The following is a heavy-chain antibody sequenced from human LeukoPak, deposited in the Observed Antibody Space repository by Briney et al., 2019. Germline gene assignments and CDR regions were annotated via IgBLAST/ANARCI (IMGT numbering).Heavy chain of an antibody. Sequence: GESLRISCKGSGYSFTSYWISWVRQMPGKGLEWMGRIDPSDSYTNYSPSFQGHVTISADKPISTAYLQWSSLKASDTAMYYCARRAAADYYYYGMDVWGQGTTVTVSS. J-gene: IGHJ6*02. CDR2: IDPSDSYT. V-gene: IGHV5-10-1*01. CDR3: ARRAAADYYYYGMDV. D-gene: IGHD6-13*01. CDR1: GYSFTSYW.